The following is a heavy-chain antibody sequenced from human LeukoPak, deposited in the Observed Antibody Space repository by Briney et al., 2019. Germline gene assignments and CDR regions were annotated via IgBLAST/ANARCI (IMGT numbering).Heavy chain of an antibody. CDR2: MNPNSGNT. CDR3: ARVKAAALPYFDY. V-gene: IGHV1-8*01. CDR1: GYTFTSYD. D-gene: IGHD6-25*01. Sequence: ASLKVSCKASGYTFTSYDINWVRQATGQGLEWMGWMNPNSGNTGYAQKFQGRVTMTRNTSISTAYMELSSLRSEDTAVYYCARVKAAALPYFDYWGQGTLVTVSS. J-gene: IGHJ4*02.